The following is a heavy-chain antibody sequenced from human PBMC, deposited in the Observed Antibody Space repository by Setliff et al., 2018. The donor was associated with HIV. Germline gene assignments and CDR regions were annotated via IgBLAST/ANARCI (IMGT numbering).Heavy chain of an antibody. CDR2: IKSKTDGGTT. CDR1: GFSFINAW. V-gene: IGHV3-15*01. CDR3: TAVRPYYYGSGSYFIDY. Sequence: GGPLRLSCGASGFSFINAWMSWVRQAPGKGLEWIGRIKSKTDGGTTDYAAPVKGRFIISRDDSKDTLYLQMNRLKTEDTAVYYCTAVRPYYYGSGSYFIDYWGQGTLVTV. D-gene: IGHD3-10*01. J-gene: IGHJ4*02.